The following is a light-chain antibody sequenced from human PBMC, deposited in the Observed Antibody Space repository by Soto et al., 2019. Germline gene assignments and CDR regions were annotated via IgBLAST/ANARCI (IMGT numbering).Light chain of an antibody. V-gene: IGKV3-11*01. CDR3: HQRSNWHT. J-gene: IGKJ4*01. Sequence: EILLTQSPATLSLSPGERATLSCRAIQSVSSDLAWYQQKPGQAPRLLIYDASNRATGIPARFSGSGSGTDFTLTISSLEPEDFAVYYCHQRSNWHTFGGGTKVDIK. CDR2: DAS. CDR1: QSVSSD.